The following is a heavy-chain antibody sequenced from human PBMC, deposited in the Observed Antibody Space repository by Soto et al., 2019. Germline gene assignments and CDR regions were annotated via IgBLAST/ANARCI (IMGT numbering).Heavy chain of an antibody. D-gene: IGHD6-19*01. V-gene: IGHV3-48*02. Sequence: PGGFLRLSCAASGCTFSLFNMNWVRQAPGKGLEWVSYISSSSSSIYESDPVKGRFTISRDNAKDSLYLQMNSLRDEATALYYCARDRRGVAGTSRPFDLWGQGTMVTVSS. J-gene: IGHJ3*01. CDR3: ARDRRGVAGTSRPFDL. CDR1: GCTFSLFN. CDR2: ISSSSSSI.